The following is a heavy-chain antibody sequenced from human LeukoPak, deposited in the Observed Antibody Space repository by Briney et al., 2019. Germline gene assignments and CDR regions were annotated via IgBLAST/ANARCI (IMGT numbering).Heavy chain of an antibody. V-gene: IGHV3-23*01. D-gene: IGHD3/OR15-3a*01. CDR2: ISGSGDNT. CDR3: AKSASWTDFDS. Sequence: QPGRSLRLSCAASGFSFSSYAMRWVRQAPGKGPEWVSAISGSGDNTYYADSVRGRFTISRDNSNNMLYLHMNSLRAEDTALYYCAKSASWTDFDSWGQGTLVTVSS. J-gene: IGHJ4*02. CDR1: GFSFSSYA.